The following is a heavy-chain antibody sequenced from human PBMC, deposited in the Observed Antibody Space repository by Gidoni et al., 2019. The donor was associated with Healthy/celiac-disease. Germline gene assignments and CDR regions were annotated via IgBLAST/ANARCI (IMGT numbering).Heavy chain of an antibody. CDR1: EYTLTEFS. D-gene: IGHD5-18*01. CDR3: ATDPRGYSYGYYYYGMDV. Sequence: QFQLVQSGPEVKKPGASVKVSCKVSEYTLTEFSMHWVRQAPGKGLEWMGGFDHEDGETIYAQKCQGRVTMTEDTSTDTAYMELSSLRSEDTTVYYCATDPRGYSYGYYYYGMDVWGQGTTVTVSS. J-gene: IGHJ6*02. CDR2: FDHEDGET. V-gene: IGHV1-24*01.